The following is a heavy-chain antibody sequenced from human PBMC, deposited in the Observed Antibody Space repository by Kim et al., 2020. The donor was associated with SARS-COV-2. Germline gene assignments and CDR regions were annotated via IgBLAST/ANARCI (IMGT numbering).Heavy chain of an antibody. Sequence: NYSQTLKSGVTISVAASKNQFYLKLNSVTAADTAVYYCARGPLLGYYGMDVWGQGTTVTVSS. D-gene: IGHD1-26*01. V-gene: IGHV4-34*01. J-gene: IGHJ6*02. CDR3: ARGPLLGYYGMDV.